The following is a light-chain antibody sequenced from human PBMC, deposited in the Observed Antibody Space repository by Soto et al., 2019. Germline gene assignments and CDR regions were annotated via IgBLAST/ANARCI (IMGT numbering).Light chain of an antibody. CDR2: GAS. Sequence: EIVMTQSPATLSVSPGERATLSCRASQSVSRNLAWYRQKPGQAPRLLSYGASTRATGIPARFSGSGSGTEFTLTISSLQSEDFAVYYCQQYNNWPAITFVQGTRLEIK. J-gene: IGKJ5*01. CDR3: QQYNNWPAIT. V-gene: IGKV3D-15*01. CDR1: QSVSRN.